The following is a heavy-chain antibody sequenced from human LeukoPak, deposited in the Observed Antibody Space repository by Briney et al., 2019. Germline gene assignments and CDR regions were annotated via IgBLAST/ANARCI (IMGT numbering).Heavy chain of an antibody. V-gene: IGHV3-21*01. D-gene: IGHD5-12*01. CDR3: AREEEGKYSGYDPLRHFDY. CDR2: ISSSSSYI. CDR1: GFTFSSYS. J-gene: IGHJ4*02. Sequence: PGGSLRLSCAASGFTFSSYSMNWVRQAPGKGLEWVSSISSSSSYIYYADSVKGRFTISRDNAKNSLYLQMNSLRAEDTAVYYCAREEEGKYSGYDPLRHFDYWGQGTLVTVSS.